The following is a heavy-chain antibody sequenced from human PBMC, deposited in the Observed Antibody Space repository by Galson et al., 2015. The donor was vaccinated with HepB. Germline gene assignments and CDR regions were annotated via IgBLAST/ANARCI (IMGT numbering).Heavy chain of an antibody. CDR1: GGSISRYY. J-gene: IGHJ4*02. V-gene: IGHV4-59*08. Sequence: ETLSLTCTVSGGSISRYYWSRIRQPPGERMEYIGLIYYTGTTTYNPSLQSRVSMSVDASKSQFSLKLSSVTAADTAVYYCARGSYYYFLDYWGQGTLTTVSS. D-gene: IGHD2/OR15-2a*01. CDR3: ARGSYYYFLDY. CDR2: IYYTGTT.